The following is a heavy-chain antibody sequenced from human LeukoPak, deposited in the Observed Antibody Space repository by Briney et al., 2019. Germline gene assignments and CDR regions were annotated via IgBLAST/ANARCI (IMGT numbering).Heavy chain of an antibody. J-gene: IGHJ4*02. Sequence: GGSLRLSCAASGFTFSSYAMSWVRQAPGKGLEWVSVISGGGSSAYYADSVKGRFTISRDSSKNTLYLQMNSLRAEDTAIYYCAKDIYYGSGRGYFDYWGQGTLVTVSS. CDR3: AKDIYYGSGRGYFDY. CDR2: ISGGGSSA. V-gene: IGHV3-23*01. CDR1: GFTFSSYA. D-gene: IGHD3-10*01.